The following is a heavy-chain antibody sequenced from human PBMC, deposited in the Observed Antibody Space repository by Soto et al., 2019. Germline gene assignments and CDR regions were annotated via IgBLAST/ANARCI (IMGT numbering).Heavy chain of an antibody. CDR2: INTDNGKT. D-gene: IGHD1-26*01. Sequence: QVQLVQSGAEGKKPGASVKVSCKASGYSITSYAIHWVRQAPGQGLEWMGWINTDNGKTKYSQKFQGRVTITRDTSASAAYMQLSSLRSEDTAVYYCARVDGTYWGQGTLVIVSS. CDR3: ARVDGTY. CDR1: GYSITSYA. V-gene: IGHV1-3*04. J-gene: IGHJ4*02.